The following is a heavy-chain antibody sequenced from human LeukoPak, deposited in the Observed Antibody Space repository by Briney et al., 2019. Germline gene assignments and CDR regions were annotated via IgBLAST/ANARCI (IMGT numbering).Heavy chain of an antibody. V-gene: IGHV1-46*01. CDR1: GYTFTTYY. D-gene: IGHD3-10*01. J-gene: IGHJ5*02. CDR2: INPSGGST. CDR3: ATCCRGGSS. Sequence: GASVKVSCKAAGYTFTTYYMEWVRQAPAQGLEWMGIINPSGGSTSYAQKFQGRVTFTRDTSTSTVYMELSSLRAEDTAVDCCATCCRGGSSWGQGTVVTVSS.